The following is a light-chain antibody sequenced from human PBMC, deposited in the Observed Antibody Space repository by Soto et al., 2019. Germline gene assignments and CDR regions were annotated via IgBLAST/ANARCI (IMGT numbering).Light chain of an antibody. Sequence: DLQMTQSPTSLSVSAGDTVTITCQASRDISVYLNWYQHKPGHPPKLIVYDASNLQTGVPSKFSGSGSGTHFTFTITNLQPEDIATYYCQQYDNFPPYTFGQGTKLDIK. CDR2: DAS. CDR1: RDISVY. J-gene: IGKJ2*01. V-gene: IGKV1-33*01. CDR3: QQYDNFPPYT.